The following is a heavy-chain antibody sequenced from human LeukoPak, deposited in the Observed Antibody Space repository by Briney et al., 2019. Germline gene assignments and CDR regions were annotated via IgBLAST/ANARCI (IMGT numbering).Heavy chain of an antibody. Sequence: GGSLRLSCAASGFXFSSYGIHWGRQAPGKGLELVAPISYDGSNKYYADSVKGRFTISRDNSKNTLYLQMKSLRAEDTAMYYCAKDGIVVSYFDYWGQGTLVTVSS. J-gene: IGHJ4*02. CDR1: GFXFSSYG. D-gene: IGHD3-22*01. CDR3: AKDGIVVSYFDY. V-gene: IGHV3-30*18. CDR2: ISYDGSNK.